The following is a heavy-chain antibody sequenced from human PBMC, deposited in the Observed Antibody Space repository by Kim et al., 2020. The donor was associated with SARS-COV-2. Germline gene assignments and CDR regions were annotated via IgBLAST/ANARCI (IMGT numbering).Heavy chain of an antibody. CDR3: AREGPDYGDYPDWFDP. CDR2: IKQDGSRK. CDR1: GFTFSSYW. D-gene: IGHD4-17*01. V-gene: IGHV3-7*03. Sequence: GGSLRLSCAASGFTFSSYWMSWVRQAPGKGLEWVANIKQDGSRKYYVDSVKGRFTISRDNAKNSLYLQMNSLRVEDTAVYYCAREGPDYGDYPDWFDPWGQGTLVTVSS. J-gene: IGHJ5*02.